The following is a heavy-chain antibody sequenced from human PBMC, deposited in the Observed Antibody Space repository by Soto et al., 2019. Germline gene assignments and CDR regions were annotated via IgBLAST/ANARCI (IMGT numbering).Heavy chain of an antibody. CDR1: GFTFSDYY. Sequence: PGESLKISCAASGFTFSDYYMSWIRQAPGKGLEWISYISSSGGAIYHADSVKGRFTISRDNAKNSLYLQMNGLRAEDTAVYYCARDLKPREALAPYYFDYWGQGTLVTVSS. CDR2: ISSSGGAI. J-gene: IGHJ4*02. V-gene: IGHV3-11*01. D-gene: IGHD1-1*01. CDR3: ARDLKPREALAPYYFDY.